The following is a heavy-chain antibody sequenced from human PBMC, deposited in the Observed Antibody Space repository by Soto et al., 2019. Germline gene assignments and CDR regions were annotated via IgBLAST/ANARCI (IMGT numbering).Heavy chain of an antibody. CDR1: GGTFSSYA. Sequence: QEQLVQSGAEVKKPGSSVKVSCKASGGTFSSYAISWVRQAPGQGLEWMGGIIPIFGTANYAQKFQGRVTITADESTSTAYMELSSLRSEDTAVYYCARSPLGGRSYDSSGYFDYWGQGTLVTVSS. V-gene: IGHV1-69*01. CDR2: IIPIFGTA. CDR3: ARSPLGGRSYDSSGYFDY. D-gene: IGHD3-22*01. J-gene: IGHJ4*02.